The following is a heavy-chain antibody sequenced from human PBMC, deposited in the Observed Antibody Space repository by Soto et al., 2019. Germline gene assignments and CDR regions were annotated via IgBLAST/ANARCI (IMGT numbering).Heavy chain of an antibody. CDR2: IKQDGSAK. CDR3: ARDRPSSAYATTCEY. Sequence: EVQLVESGGGLVQPGGSLRLSCVASGFTFSSYWMSWVRQAPGKGLEWVGNIKQDGSAKDYVDSVRGRFTISRDNAKNSLYLQMNSLRAEDTAVYYCARDRPSSAYATTCEYWGQGTLVTVSS. J-gene: IGHJ4*02. CDR1: GFTFSSYW. D-gene: IGHD5-12*01. V-gene: IGHV3-7*04.